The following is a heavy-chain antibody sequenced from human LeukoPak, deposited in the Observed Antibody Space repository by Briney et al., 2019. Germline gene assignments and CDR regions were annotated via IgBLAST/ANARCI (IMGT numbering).Heavy chain of an antibody. CDR2: IYYSGGT. J-gene: IGHJ4*02. CDR3: ARGSSSGWYSFDY. Sequence: PSETLSLTCTVSGGSISSYYWSWIRQPPGKGLEWIGYIYYSGGTNYNPSLKSRVTISVDTSKNQFSLKLSSVTAADTAVYYCARGSSSGWYSFDYWGQGTLVTVSS. CDR1: GGSISSYY. D-gene: IGHD6-19*01. V-gene: IGHV4-59*12.